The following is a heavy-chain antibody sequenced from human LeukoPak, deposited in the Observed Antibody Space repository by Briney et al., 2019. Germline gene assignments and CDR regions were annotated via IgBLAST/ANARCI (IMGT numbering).Heavy chain of an antibody. CDR3: AREPPVYYYDSSGSSAFDI. J-gene: IGHJ3*02. Sequence: GASVKVSCKASGYTFTSYGISWVRQAPGQGLEWMGWISAYNGSTNYAQKLQGRVTMTTDTSTSTAYMELRRLRSDDTAVYYCAREPPVYYYDSSGSSAFDIWGQGTMVTVSS. D-gene: IGHD3-22*01. CDR1: GYTFTSYG. CDR2: ISAYNGST. V-gene: IGHV1-18*04.